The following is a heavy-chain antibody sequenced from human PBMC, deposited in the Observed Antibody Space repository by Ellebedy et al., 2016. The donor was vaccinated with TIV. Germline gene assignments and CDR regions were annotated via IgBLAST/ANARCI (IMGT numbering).Heavy chain of an antibody. CDR3: AKDRTSGDGYWVFDN. CDR2: IVGSGS. V-gene: IGHV3-23*01. D-gene: IGHD5-18*01. Sequence: PGGSLRLSCAASGFTFSPYAMAWVRKAPGKGLEWVSGIVGSGSQKYADSVKGRFTISRDNSKRTVDLQMNSLRAEDTAVYFCAKDRTSGDGYWVFDNWGQGTLVSVSS. J-gene: IGHJ4*02. CDR1: GFTFSPYA.